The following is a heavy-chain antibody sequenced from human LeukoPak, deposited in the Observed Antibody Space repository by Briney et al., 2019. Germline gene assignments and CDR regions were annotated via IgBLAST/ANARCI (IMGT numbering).Heavy chain of an antibody. Sequence: SETLSLTCTVSGGSISSYYWSWIRQPPGKGLEWIGYIYYSGSTNYNPSLKSRVTISVDTSKNQFSLKLSSVTAADTAVYYCARFGLRGFFDYWGQGTLVTVSS. CDR1: GGSISSYY. J-gene: IGHJ4*02. CDR2: IYYSGST. CDR3: ARFGLRGFFDY. V-gene: IGHV4-59*01. D-gene: IGHD3-10*01.